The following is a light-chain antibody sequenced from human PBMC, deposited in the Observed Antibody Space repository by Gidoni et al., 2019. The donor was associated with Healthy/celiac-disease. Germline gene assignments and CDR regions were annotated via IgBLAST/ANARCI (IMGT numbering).Light chain of an antibody. CDR1: SSDVGGYTY. CDR3: SSYNSRSRGV. J-gene: IGLJ2*01. V-gene: IGLV2-14*01. Sequence: QSALTQPASVSGSPGQAITISCTGTSSDVGGYTYVSWYQQHPGKVPKLMIYDVSKRPSGVSHRFSGSQSGNTASLTISGLQAEDEADYSCSSYNSRSRGVFGGGTKLTVL. CDR2: DVS.